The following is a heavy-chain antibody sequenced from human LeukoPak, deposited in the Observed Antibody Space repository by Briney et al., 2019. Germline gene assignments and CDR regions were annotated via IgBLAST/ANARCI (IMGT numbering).Heavy chain of an antibody. CDR2: ISYDGSNK. D-gene: IGHD1-26*01. J-gene: IGHJ4*02. CDR3: AREQGWELPPPLGY. V-gene: IGHV3-30-3*01. CDR1: GFTFSSYA. Sequence: PGGSLRLSCAASGFTFSSYAMHWIRQAPGKGLEWVAVISYDGSNKYYADSVKGRFTISRDNSKNTLYLQMNSLGAEDTAVYYCAREQGWELPPPLGYWGQGTLVTVSS.